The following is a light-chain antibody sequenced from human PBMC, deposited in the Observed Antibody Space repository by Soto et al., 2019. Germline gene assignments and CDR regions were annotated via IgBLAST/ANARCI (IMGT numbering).Light chain of an antibody. Sequence: QSVLTQPASVSGSPGQSITISCTGTSSDVGGYHYVSWYQQYPGKAPKVMIYDVINRPSGVSNRFSGSKSGNTASLTFSGLQAEDEADYYCSSYTTSSTYVFGTGTKVTVL. CDR1: SSDVGGYHY. CDR2: DVI. J-gene: IGLJ1*01. CDR3: SSYTTSSTYV. V-gene: IGLV2-14*01.